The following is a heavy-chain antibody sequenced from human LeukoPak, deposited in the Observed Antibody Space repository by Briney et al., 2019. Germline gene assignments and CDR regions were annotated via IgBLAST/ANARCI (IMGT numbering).Heavy chain of an antibody. Sequence: GGSLRLSCAASGFTVSSNYMSWVRQAPGKGLEWVPVIYSGGSTYYADSVKGRFTISRDNSKNTLYLQMNSLRAEDTAVYYCARFRDYGVYHFDYWGQGTLVTVSS. V-gene: IGHV3-53*01. CDR1: GFTVSSNY. CDR2: IYSGGST. D-gene: IGHD4-17*01. CDR3: ARFRDYGVYHFDY. J-gene: IGHJ4*02.